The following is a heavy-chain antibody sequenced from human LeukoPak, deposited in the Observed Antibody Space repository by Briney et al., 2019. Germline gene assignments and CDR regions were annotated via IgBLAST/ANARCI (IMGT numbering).Heavy chain of an antibody. CDR3: TKYITMVRGVIIVADY. D-gene: IGHD3-10*01. V-gene: IGHV3-15*01. CDR2: IKSKTDGGTT. CDR1: GFTFSNAW. J-gene: IGHJ4*02. Sequence: PGGSLRLSCAASGFTFSNAWMSWVRQAPGKGLEWVGRIKSKTDGGTTDYAAPVKGRFTISRDDSKNTLYLQMNSLKTEDTAVYYCTKYITMVRGVIIVADYWGQGTLVTVSS.